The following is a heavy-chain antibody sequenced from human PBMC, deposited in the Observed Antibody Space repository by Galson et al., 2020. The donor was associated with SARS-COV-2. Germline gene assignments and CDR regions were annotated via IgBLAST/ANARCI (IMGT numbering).Heavy chain of an antibody. V-gene: IGHV3-30*16. J-gene: IGHJ4*02. CDR1: GFTFSSYA. CDR3: ARGDKNLGYYFDS. CDR2: ISYDGSNK. D-gene: IGHD1-7*01. Sequence: GGSLRLSCAASGFTFSSYAMHWVRQAPGKGLEWVAVISYDGSNKYYADSVKGRFTISRDNSKNTLYLQMNSLRAEDTAVYYCARGDKNLGYYFDSWGQGTLVTVSS.